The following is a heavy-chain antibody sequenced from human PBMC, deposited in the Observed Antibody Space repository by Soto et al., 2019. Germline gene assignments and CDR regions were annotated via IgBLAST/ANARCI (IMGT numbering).Heavy chain of an antibody. D-gene: IGHD7-27*01. CDR3: ARPEGTETGDLWFDP. CDR1: GGTFSSYA. V-gene: IGHV1-69*12. Sequence: QVQLVQSGAEVKKPGSSVKVSCKASGGTFSSYAISWVRQAPGQGLEWMGGIIPIFGTANYAQKFQGRVTITADESTRTAYMELSSRRSEDTAVYYWARPEGTETGDLWFDPWGQGTLVTVSS. CDR2: IIPIFGTA. J-gene: IGHJ5*02.